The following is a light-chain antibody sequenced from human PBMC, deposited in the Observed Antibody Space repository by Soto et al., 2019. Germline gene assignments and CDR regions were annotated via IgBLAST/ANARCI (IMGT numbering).Light chain of an antibody. CDR1: SSNIGAGYD. V-gene: IGLV1-40*01. CDR3: QSYDSSLSGWV. J-gene: IGLJ3*02. CDR2: GNS. Sequence: QSVLTQPPSVSGAPGQRVTISCTGSSSNIGAGYDVKWYQQLPGTAPKLLIYGNSNRPSGVPDRFSGSKSGTSASLAITGLQAEDEADYYCQSYDSSLSGWVFGGGTK.